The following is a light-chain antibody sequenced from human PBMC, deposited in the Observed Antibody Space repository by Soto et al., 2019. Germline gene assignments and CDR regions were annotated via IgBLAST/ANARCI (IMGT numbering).Light chain of an antibody. CDR1: QSIGSW. V-gene: IGKV1-5*03. J-gene: IGKJ1*01. CDR3: QQYKSYSRT. Sequence: DIQMTQSPSTLSASVGDRVTITCRASQSIGSWLAWYQQKPGKAPKLLIYKASSLESGVPSRFSGSGSGTEFTLTISSLQSDDFATYYCQQYKSYSRTFGQGTKVDIK. CDR2: KAS.